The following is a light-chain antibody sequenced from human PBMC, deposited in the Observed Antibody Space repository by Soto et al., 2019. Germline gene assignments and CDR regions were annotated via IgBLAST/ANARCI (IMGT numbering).Light chain of an antibody. CDR3: LQYNSYPWT. J-gene: IGKJ1*01. Sequence: DIQMTQSPSSLSASVGDRVTITCRASQGIRSDLGWYQQRPGKAPKRLIYAASSLQSGVPSRFSGSGSGTEFTLTIGSLQPEDFATYYCLQYNSYPWTFGQGTKVEIK. CDR2: AAS. CDR1: QGIRSD. V-gene: IGKV1-17*01.